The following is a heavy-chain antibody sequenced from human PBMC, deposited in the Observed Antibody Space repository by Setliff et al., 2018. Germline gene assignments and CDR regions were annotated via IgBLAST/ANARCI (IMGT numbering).Heavy chain of an antibody. J-gene: IGHJ5*02. Sequence: SETLSLTCTVSGGSISSGDHYWSWIRQHPGKGLEWIGYIYYSGSTNYNPSLKSRVTISVDTSKNQFSLKLSSVTAADTAVYYCARDTPYYDFWSGYYTPSNWFDPWGQGTLVTVSS. CDR1: GGSISSGDHY. CDR2: IYYSGST. CDR3: ARDTPYYDFWSGYYTPSNWFDP. V-gene: IGHV4-61*08. D-gene: IGHD3-3*01.